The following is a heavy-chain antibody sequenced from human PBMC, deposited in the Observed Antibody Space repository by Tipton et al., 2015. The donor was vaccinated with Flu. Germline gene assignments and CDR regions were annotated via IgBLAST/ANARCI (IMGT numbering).Heavy chain of an antibody. J-gene: IGHJ6*02. D-gene: IGHD4-11*01. Sequence: QLVQSGAEVKKPGASVKVSCKASGYTFTSYAISWVRQAPGQGLEWMGWINPNSGGTNYAQKFQGRVTMTGDTSISTAYMELSRLRSDDTAVYYCASDYSPQLYGMDVWGQGTTVTVSS. CDR2: INPNSGGT. CDR3: ASDYSPQLYGMDV. CDR1: GYTFTSYA. V-gene: IGHV1-2*02.